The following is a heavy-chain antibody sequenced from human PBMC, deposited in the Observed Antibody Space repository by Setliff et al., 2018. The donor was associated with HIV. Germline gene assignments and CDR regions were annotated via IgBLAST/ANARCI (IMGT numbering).Heavy chain of an antibody. V-gene: IGHV4-4*09. J-gene: IGHJ5*02. CDR2: IFTSGST. D-gene: IGHD3-10*01. Sequence: SETLSLTCTVSGGSISSYCWNWIRQPPGRGLEWIGYIFTSGSTKYNPSLQSRVTMSIDTSKNQFSLKLTSVTAADTAVYYCVRRIDNSGSFPDKNWFDTWGQGSLVTVSS. CDR3: VRRIDNSGSFPDKNWFDT. CDR1: GGSISSYC.